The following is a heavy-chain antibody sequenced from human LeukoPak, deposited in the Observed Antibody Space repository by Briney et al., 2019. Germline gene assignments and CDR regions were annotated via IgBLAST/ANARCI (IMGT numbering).Heavy chain of an antibody. V-gene: IGHV4-59*08. CDR3: ASLRTGDFDY. Sequence: PSETLSLTCTVSGGSISSYYWSWLRQPPGKGLEWIGYIYYSGSTNYNPSLKSRVTISVDTSKNQFSLKLSSVTAADTAVYYCASLRTGDFDYWGQGALVTVSS. D-gene: IGHD3-10*01. CDR2: IYYSGST. J-gene: IGHJ4*02. CDR1: GGSISSYY.